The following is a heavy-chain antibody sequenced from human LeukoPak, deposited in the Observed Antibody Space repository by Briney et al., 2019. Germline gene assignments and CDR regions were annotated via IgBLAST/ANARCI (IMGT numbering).Heavy chain of an antibody. D-gene: IGHD6-19*01. CDR3: ARGPSSAIDY. CDR2: INTNTGNP. Sequence: ASVKVSCKASGYTFISYAMNWVRQAPGQGLEWMGWINTNTGNPTYAQGFTGRFAFSLDTSVSTSYLQISSLKAEDTAVYYCARGPSSAIDYWGQGTLVTVSS. J-gene: IGHJ4*02. CDR1: GYTFISYA. V-gene: IGHV7-4-1*02.